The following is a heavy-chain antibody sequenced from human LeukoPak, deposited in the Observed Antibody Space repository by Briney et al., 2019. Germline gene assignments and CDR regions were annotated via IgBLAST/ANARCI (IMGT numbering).Heavy chain of an antibody. CDR1: GGSISSGGYY. V-gene: IGHV4-30-2*01. Sequence: SETLSLTCTVSGGSISSGGYYWSWIRQPPGKGLEWIGYIYHSGSTYYNPSLKSRVTISVDRSKNQFSLKLSSVTAADTAVYYCAREVRFLEWFLDYWGQGTLVTASS. D-gene: IGHD3-3*01. CDR3: AREVRFLEWFLDY. J-gene: IGHJ4*02. CDR2: IYHSGST.